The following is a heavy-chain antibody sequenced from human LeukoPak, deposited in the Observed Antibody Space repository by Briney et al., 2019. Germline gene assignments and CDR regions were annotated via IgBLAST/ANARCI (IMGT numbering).Heavy chain of an antibody. CDR1: GYTFTSYY. V-gene: IGHV1-46*01. Sequence: ASVKVSCKASGYTFTSYYMHWVRQAPGQGLEWMGIINPSGGSTSYAQKFQGRVTMTRDTSTSTVYMELSSLRSEDTAVYYCATTRPRRPYYYDSSTGSYDAFDIWGQGTMVTVSS. D-gene: IGHD3-22*01. J-gene: IGHJ3*02. CDR3: ATTRPRRPYYYDSSTGSYDAFDI. CDR2: INPSGGST.